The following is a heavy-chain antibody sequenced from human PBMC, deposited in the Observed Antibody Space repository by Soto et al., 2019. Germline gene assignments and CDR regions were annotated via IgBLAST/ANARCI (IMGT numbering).Heavy chain of an antibody. CDR2: IIPIFGTA. CDR3: AGCLCGSYRGGYSFAY. D-gene: IGHD1-26*01. Sequence: QVQLVQSGAEVKKPGSSVKVSCKASGGTFSSYAISWVRQAPGQGLEWMGGIIPIFGTANYAQKFQGRVTITADKSTSTADMGLGSRRCEDTAVYYCAGCLCGSYRGGYSFAYGGQGTLVTVSS. CDR1: GGTFSSYA. J-gene: IGHJ4*02. V-gene: IGHV1-69*06.